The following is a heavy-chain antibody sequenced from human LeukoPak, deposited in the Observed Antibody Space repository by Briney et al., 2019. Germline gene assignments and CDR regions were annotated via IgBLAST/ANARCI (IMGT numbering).Heavy chain of an antibody. CDR2: IYYSGST. CDR1: GGSIGSDGHY. D-gene: IGHD3-10*01. J-gene: IGHJ4*02. Sequence: SETLSLTCTVSGGSIGSDGHYWNWIRQHPGKGLEWIGYIYYSGSTSYNPSLKSRLTISVDTSKNQFSLRLSSVTAADTAVYYCARGRYYGFSGDYWGQGTLVTVSS. V-gene: IGHV4-31*03. CDR3: ARGRYYGFSGDY.